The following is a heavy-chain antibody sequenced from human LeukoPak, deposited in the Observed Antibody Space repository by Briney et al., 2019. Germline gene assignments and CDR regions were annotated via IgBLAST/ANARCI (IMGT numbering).Heavy chain of an antibody. Sequence: PSQTLSLTCTVSGGSISSGSYYWSSIRQPAGKGLEWIGRIYTSGSTNYNPSLKSRVTISVDTSKNQFSLKLSSVTAADTAVYYCAGGSYDFWSGYDYWGQGTLVTVSS. D-gene: IGHD3-3*01. CDR3: AGGSYDFWSGYDY. J-gene: IGHJ4*02. V-gene: IGHV4-61*02. CDR2: IYTSGST. CDR1: GGSISSGSYY.